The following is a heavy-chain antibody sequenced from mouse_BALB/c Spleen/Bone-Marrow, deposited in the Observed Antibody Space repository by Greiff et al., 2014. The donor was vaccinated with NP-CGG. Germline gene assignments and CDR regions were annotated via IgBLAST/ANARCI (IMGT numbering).Heavy chain of an antibody. CDR1: GFNIKDTY. Sequence: VQLQQSGAELVKPGASVKLSCTASGFNIKDTYMHWVKQRPEQGLEWIGRIDPANGNTKYDPKFQGKATITADTSSNTAYLQLSSLTTEDTAVNYCANYYGGSSYGFAYWGQGTLVTVSA. CDR2: IDPANGNT. J-gene: IGHJ3*01. D-gene: IGHD1-1*01. CDR3: ANYYGGSSYGFAY. V-gene: IGHV14-3*02.